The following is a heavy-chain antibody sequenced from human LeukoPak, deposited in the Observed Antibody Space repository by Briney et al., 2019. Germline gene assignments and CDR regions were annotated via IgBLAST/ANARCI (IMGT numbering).Heavy chain of an antibody. CDR3: ASTGSWIAAAWGDWFDP. D-gene: IGHD6-13*01. CDR2: MYYSGSS. V-gene: IGHV4-59*13. CDR1: GGSISAYY. J-gene: IGHJ5*02. Sequence: SETLSLTCTVSGGSISAYYWSWIRRPPGKGLEWIGYMYYSGSSNYNPSLKSRVTISVDTSKNQFSLKLNSVTAADTAVYYCASTGSWIAAAWGDWFDPWGQGTLVTVSS.